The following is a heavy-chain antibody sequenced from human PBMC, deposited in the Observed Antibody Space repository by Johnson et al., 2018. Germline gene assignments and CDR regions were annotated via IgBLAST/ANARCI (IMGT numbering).Heavy chain of an antibody. V-gene: IGHV3-30-3*02. CDR3: AKDKYSYGYEDAFDI. CDR2: ISYDGNNK. CDR1: GFTFSSYA. Sequence: QVQLVESGGGVVQPGRSLRLSCAASGFTFSSYAMHWVRQAPGKGLEWLAVISYDGNNKYYADSVKGRFTISRDNSKNTLYLQMNSLRAEDTAVYYCAKDKYSYGYEDAFDIWGQGTMVTVSS. J-gene: IGHJ3*02. D-gene: IGHD5-18*01.